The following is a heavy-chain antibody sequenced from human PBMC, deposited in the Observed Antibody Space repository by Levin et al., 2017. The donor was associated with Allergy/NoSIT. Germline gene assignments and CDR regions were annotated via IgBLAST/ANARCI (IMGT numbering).Heavy chain of an antibody. J-gene: IGHJ4*02. CDR2: IKSKTDGGTT. Sequence: LSLPCAVSGFTFSNAWMSWVRQAPGKGLEWVGRIKSKTDGGTTYFAAPVKGRFTISRDDSKNTLYLQMNSLKTEDTAVYYCTTDKGPRPYSGNYWGYFDYWGQGTLVTVSS. D-gene: IGHD1-26*01. CDR3: TTDKGPRPYSGNYWGYFDY. V-gene: IGHV3-15*01. CDR1: GFTFSNAW.